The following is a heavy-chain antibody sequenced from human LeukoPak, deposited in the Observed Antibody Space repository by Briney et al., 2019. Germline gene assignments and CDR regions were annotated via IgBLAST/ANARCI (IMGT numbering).Heavy chain of an antibody. V-gene: IGHV4-39*01. Sequence: SETLSLTCTVSGGSISSSSYYWGWIRQPPGKGLEWIGSIYYSGSTNYNPSLKSRVTISVDTSKNQFSLKLSSVTAADTAVYYCARHSISGSYGGAFDIWGQGTMVTVSS. CDR2: IYYSGST. CDR3: ARHSISGSYGGAFDI. D-gene: IGHD1-26*01. J-gene: IGHJ3*02. CDR1: GGSISSSSYY.